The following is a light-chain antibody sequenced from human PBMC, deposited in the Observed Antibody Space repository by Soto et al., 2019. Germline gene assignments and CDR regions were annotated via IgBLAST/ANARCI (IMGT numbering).Light chain of an antibody. CDR2: AAS. J-gene: IGKJ1*01. Sequence: IQMTQTHYSLSASVGDRVTITCRASQSISSYLNWYQQKPGKAPKLLIYAASSLQSGVPSRFSGSGSGTEFTLTISSLQPDDFATYYCQQSYSTPRTFGQVSNVAIK. CDR1: QSISSY. CDR3: QQSYSTPRT. V-gene: IGKV1-39*01.